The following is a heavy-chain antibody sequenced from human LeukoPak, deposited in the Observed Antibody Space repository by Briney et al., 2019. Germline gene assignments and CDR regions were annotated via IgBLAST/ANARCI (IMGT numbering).Heavy chain of an antibody. J-gene: IGHJ4*02. Sequence: GRSLRLSCAASGFTFSSYAMHWVRQAPGKGLEWVAVISYDGSNKYYADSVKGRFTISRDNSKNTLYLQMNSLRAEDTAVYYCARDIQRYSSSWYRFGDYWGQGTPVTVSS. CDR3: ARDIQRYSSSWYRFGDY. D-gene: IGHD6-13*01. CDR1: GFTFSSYA. V-gene: IGHV3-30-3*01. CDR2: ISYDGSNK.